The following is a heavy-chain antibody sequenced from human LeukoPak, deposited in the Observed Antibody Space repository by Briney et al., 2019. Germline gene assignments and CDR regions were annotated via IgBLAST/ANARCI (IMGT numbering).Heavy chain of an antibody. CDR3: ARDLGLGDFYYMDV. D-gene: IGHD3-16*01. Sequence: SETLSLTCTVSGGSISSGGYYWSWIRQHPGKGLEWIGYIYYSGSTYYNPSLKSRVTISVDTSKNQFSLKLSSVTAADTAVYYCARDLGLGDFYYMDVWGKGITVTVSS. CDR2: IYYSGST. CDR1: GGSISSGGYY. V-gene: IGHV4-31*03. J-gene: IGHJ6*03.